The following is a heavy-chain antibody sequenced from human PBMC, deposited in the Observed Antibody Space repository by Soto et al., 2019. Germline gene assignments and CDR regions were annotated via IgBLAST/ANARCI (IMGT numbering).Heavy chain of an antibody. CDR3: AEDFRLVLRGEDS. CDR2: ISGNGGAT. Sequence: PGGSLRLSCTASRFTSRTYAMTWVRQAPGKGLEWVSTISGNGGATYYADSVRGRFTVSRDNSNDTLYLQMSSLRAEDTAVYYCAEDFRLVLRGEDSWGQGTLVTVSS. CDR1: RFTSRTYA. D-gene: IGHD2-15*01. J-gene: IGHJ4*02. V-gene: IGHV3-23*01.